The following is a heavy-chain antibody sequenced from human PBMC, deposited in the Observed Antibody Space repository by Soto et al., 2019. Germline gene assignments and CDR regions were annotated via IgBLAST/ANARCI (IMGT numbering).Heavy chain of an antibody. J-gene: IGHJ5*02. CDR3: ARHRAVAGTGSEYNWFDP. CDR1: GFTFSSYA. D-gene: IGHD6-19*01. V-gene: IGHV3-30-3*01. CDR2: ISYDGSNK. Sequence: PGGSLRLSCAASGFTFSSYAMHWVRQAPGKGLEWVAVISYDGSNKYYADSVKGRFTISRDNSKNTLYLQMNSLRAEDTAVYYCARHRAVAGTGSEYNWFDPWGQGTLVTVSS.